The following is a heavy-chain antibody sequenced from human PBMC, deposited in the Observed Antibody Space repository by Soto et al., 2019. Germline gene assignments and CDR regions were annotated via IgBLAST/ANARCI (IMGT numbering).Heavy chain of an antibody. CDR1: GGSISSSSYY. V-gene: IGHV4-39*07. D-gene: IGHD3-10*01. CDR3: ARVGGFGATTIDY. J-gene: IGHJ4*02. CDR2: IYYSGST. Sequence: SETLSLTCTVSGGSISSSSYYWGWIRQPPGKGQEWIGSIYYSGSTYYNPSLKSRVTISVDTSKNQFSLKLSSVTAADTAVYYCARVGGFGATTIDYWGQGTLVTVSS.